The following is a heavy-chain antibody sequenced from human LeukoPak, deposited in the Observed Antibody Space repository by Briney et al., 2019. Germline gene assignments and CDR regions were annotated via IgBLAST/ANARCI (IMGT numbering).Heavy chain of an antibody. D-gene: IGHD6-19*01. CDR2: ISYDESNK. CDR1: GFTFSNYA. J-gene: IGHJ3*02. CDR3: ARDGGYSSGWYERPAFDI. Sequence: GGSLRLSCAASGFTFSNYAMHWVRQAPGKGLEWVAVISYDESNKFYAESVKGRFTISRDNSKNTLYLQVNSLSDEDTAVYYCARDGGYSSGWYERPAFDIWGQGTMVTVSS. V-gene: IGHV3-30*04.